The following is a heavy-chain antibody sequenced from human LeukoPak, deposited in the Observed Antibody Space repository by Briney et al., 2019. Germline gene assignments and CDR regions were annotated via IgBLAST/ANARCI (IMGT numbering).Heavy chain of an antibody. D-gene: IGHD5-18*01. J-gene: IGHJ6*03. CDR3: AREAGEIQLWLSPSYYYYMDV. CDR1: GGSISSYY. CDR2: IYTSGST. Sequence: SETLSLTCTVSGGSISSYYWSWIRQPAGKGLEWIGRIYTSGSTNYNPSLKSRVTMSVDTSKNQFSLKLSSVTAADTAVYYCAREAGEIQLWLSPSYYYYMDVWGKGTTVTISS. V-gene: IGHV4-4*07.